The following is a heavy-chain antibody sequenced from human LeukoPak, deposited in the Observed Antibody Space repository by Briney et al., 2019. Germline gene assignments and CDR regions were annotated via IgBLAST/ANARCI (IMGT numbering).Heavy chain of an antibody. V-gene: IGHV4-34*01. D-gene: IGHD5-18*01. CDR2: INHSGST. CDR3: ARVSVETAKDY. CDR1: GGSFSGYY. J-gene: IGHJ4*02. Sequence: SETLALTCAVYGGSFSGYYWSWIRQPPGKGLEWIGEINHSGSTNYNPSLKSRVTISVDTSKNQFSLKLSSVTAADTAVYYCARVSVETAKDYWGQGTLITIFS.